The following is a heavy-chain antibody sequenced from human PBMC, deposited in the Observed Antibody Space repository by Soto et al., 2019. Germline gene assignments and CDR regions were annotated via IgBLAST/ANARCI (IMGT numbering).Heavy chain of an antibody. Sequence: GGSLRLSCAASGFTFSSYSMNWVRQAPGKGLEWVSSISSSSSYIYYADSVKGRFTISRDNAKNSLYLQMNSLRAEDTAVYYCARSPNRGMFWDYWGQGTLVTVSS. J-gene: IGHJ4*02. CDR3: ARSPNRGMFWDY. CDR1: GFTFSSYS. V-gene: IGHV3-21*01. CDR2: ISSSSSYI. D-gene: IGHD3-10*02.